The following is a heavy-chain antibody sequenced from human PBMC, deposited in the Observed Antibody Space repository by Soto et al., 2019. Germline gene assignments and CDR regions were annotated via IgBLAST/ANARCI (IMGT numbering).Heavy chain of an antibody. CDR2: ISSSSSTI. Sequence: GGSLRLSWAASGFTFSSYSMNWVRQAPGKGLEWVSYISSSSSTIYYADSVKGRFTISRDNAKNSLYLQMNSLRAEDTAVYYCARDRLRYFDWLPPGAFDIWGQGTMVTVSS. CDR1: GFTFSSYS. CDR3: ARDRLRYFDWLPPGAFDI. V-gene: IGHV3-48*01. D-gene: IGHD3-9*01. J-gene: IGHJ3*02.